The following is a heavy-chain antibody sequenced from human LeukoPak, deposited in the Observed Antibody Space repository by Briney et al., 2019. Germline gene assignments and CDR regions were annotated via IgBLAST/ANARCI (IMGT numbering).Heavy chain of an antibody. Sequence: PSQTLSLTCTVSGGSISSGSYYWSWIRQPAGKGLEWIGRIYTSGSTNYNPSLKSRVTISVDTSKNQFSLKLSSVTAADTAVYYCAVEGRSGSYPWGHGTLVTVSS. CDR2: IYTSGST. CDR3: AVEGRSGSYP. CDR1: GGSISSGSYY. V-gene: IGHV4-61*02. J-gene: IGHJ5*02. D-gene: IGHD3-10*01.